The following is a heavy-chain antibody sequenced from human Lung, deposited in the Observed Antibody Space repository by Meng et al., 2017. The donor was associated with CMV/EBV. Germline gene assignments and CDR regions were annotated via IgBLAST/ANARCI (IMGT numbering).Heavy chain of an antibody. CDR2: ISSSGNIK. J-gene: IGHJ4*02. Sequence: GGSXRLXCVVSGFTFSCYEMNWVRLAPGKGLEWVSYISSSGNIKYYADSVKGRFTISRDNARNSLFLQMNSLRVEDTAVYFCAKDAARQYYDSSGYYFEYWSXGTLGTV. V-gene: IGHV3-48*03. D-gene: IGHD3-22*01. CDR1: GFTFSCYE. CDR3: AKDAARQYYDSSGYYFEY.